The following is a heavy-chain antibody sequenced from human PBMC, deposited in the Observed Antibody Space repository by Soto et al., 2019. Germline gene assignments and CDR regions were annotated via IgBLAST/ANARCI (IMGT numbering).Heavy chain of an antibody. CDR2: LNHSGST. D-gene: IGHD3-16*01. Sequence: PSETLSLTCAVYGGSFSGYYWGWIRQPPGKGLEWIGELNHSGSTNYNPSLKSRVTISVDTSKHQFSLELGSLTAAHTAVYYCARSTYYDYVWGSCCPNFDYWGQGTLVTVSS. J-gene: IGHJ4*02. V-gene: IGHV4-34*01. CDR1: GGSFSGYY. CDR3: ARSTYYDYVWGSCCPNFDY.